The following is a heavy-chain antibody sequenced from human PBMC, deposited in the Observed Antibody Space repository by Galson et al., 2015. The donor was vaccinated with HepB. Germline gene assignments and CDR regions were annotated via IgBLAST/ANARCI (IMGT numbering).Heavy chain of an antibody. D-gene: IGHD2-2*01. J-gene: IGHJ3*02. V-gene: IGHV1-69*01. CDR2: IIPIFGTA. CDR1: GGTFSSYA. Sequence: QSGAEVKKPGESLKISCKASGGTFSSYAISWVRQAPGQGLEWMGGIIPIFGTANYAQKFQGRVTITADESTSTAYMELSSLRSEDTAVYYCARDRGDIVVVPAAPKGAFDIWGQGTMVTVSS. CDR3: ARDRGDIVVVPAAPKGAFDI.